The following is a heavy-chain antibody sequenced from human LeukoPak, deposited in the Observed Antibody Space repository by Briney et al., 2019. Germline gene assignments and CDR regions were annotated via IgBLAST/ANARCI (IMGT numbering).Heavy chain of an antibody. J-gene: IGHJ6*02. Sequence: PGGSLRLSCAASGFTFSSYGMHWVRQAPGKGLEWVAVISYDGSNKYYADSVKGRFTISRDNSKNTLYLQMNSLRAEDTAVYYCAKSNSWERLLDYYYGMDVWGQGTTVTVSS. CDR2: ISYDGSNK. CDR1: GFTFSSYG. D-gene: IGHD2-2*01. V-gene: IGHV3-30*18. CDR3: AKSNSWERLLDYYYGMDV.